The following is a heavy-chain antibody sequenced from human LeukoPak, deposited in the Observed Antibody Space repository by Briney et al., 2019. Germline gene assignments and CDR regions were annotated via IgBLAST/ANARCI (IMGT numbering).Heavy chain of an antibody. CDR2: LYHSGNI. CDR3: GRDRIGTFEL. Sequence: PSETLSLTCAVSGDSINSGGYSWNWIRQAPGKGLEWIGRLYHSGNIYYNPSLNSRVTISVDRSKNQLSLSLSSVTAAGTALYFWGRDRIGTFELWGQGAMVTVSS. J-gene: IGHJ3*01. CDR1: GDSINSGGYS. D-gene: IGHD1-26*01. V-gene: IGHV4-30-2*01.